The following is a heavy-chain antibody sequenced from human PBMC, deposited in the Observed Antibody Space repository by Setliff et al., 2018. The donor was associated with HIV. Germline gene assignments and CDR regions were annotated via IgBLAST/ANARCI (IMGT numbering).Heavy chain of an antibody. V-gene: IGHV4-34*01. Sequence: SETLSLTCAVYGGSFSGFYWSWIRQPPGKGLEWIGEINHSGSTNYNPSHKSRVTISLDTSKNQLSLKLSSLTAADTAVYYCASSSGWYGAAQFDPWGQGTRVTVSS. J-gene: IGHJ5*02. CDR1: GGSFSGFY. CDR2: INHSGST. D-gene: IGHD6-19*01. CDR3: ASSSGWYGAAQFDP.